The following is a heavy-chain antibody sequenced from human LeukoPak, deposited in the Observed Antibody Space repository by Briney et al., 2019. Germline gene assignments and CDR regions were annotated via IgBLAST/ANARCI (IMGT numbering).Heavy chain of an antibody. Sequence: PGGSLRLSCAASGFTFSSYGMHWVRQAPGKGLEWVAVIWYDGSNKYYADSVKGRFTISRDNSKNTLYLQMHSLRAEDTAVYYCARNAYYYGSGSYLADFDYWGQGTLVTVSS. CDR1: GFTFSSYG. CDR3: ARNAYYYGSGSYLADFDY. D-gene: IGHD3-10*01. J-gene: IGHJ4*02. CDR2: IWYDGSNK. V-gene: IGHV3-33*01.